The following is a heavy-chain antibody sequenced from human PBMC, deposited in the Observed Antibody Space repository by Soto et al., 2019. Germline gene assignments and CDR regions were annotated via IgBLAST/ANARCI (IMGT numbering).Heavy chain of an antibody. CDR3: ARRGTGYYYFDY. D-gene: IGHD3-9*01. CDR1: GGSISSSSYY. V-gene: IGHV4-39*01. CDR2: IYYSGST. J-gene: IGHJ4*02. Sequence: SETLSLTCTVSGGSISSSSYYWDWIRQPPGKGLEWIGSIYYSGSTYYNPSLKSRVTISVDTSKNQFSLKLSSVTGADTAVYYCARRGTGYYYFDYWGQGTLVTV.